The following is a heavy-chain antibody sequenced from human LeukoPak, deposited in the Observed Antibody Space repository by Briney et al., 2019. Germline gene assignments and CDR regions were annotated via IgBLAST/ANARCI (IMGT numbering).Heavy chain of an antibody. CDR3: ARGRSTGYPYYFEY. CDR2: MSPNSGST. D-gene: IGHD5-12*01. V-gene: IGHV1-8*03. CDR1: GYTFTSYD. J-gene: IGHJ4*02. Sequence: ASVKVSCKASGYTFTSYDINWVRQATGQGLEWMGWMSPNSGSTGYAQKFQGRVTITRNPSISTAYMELSGLRSEDTAVYYCARGRSTGYPYYFEYWGQGTLVTVSS.